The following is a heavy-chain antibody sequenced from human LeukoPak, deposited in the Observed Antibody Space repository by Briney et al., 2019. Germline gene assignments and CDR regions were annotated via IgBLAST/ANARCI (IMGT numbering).Heavy chain of an antibody. D-gene: IGHD2-15*01. CDR3: ARDVEYCSGGSCYAYDY. CDR1: GFTVSSNY. Sequence: PGGSLRLSCAASGFTVSSNYMIWVRQAPGKGLEWVSGIYSDGSTYYSDYVKGRFTISRDNTKNTMNLQMNSLSAEKAAVYYCARDVEYCSGGSCYAYDYWGQGTLVTVSS. CDR2: IYSDGST. V-gene: IGHV3-53*01. J-gene: IGHJ4*02.